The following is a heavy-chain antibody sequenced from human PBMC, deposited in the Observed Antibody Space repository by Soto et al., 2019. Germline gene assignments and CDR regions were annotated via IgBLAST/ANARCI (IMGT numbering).Heavy chain of an antibody. CDR1: GGSFSGYY. D-gene: IGHD3-9*01. J-gene: IGHJ4*02. V-gene: IGHV4-34*01. Sequence: SETLSLTCAVYGGSFSGYYWSWIRQPPGKGLEWIGEINHSGSTNYNPSLKSRVTISVDTSKNQFSLKLSSVTAADTAVYYCARVVVGLNYDILTGYQYFDYWGQGTLVTSP. CDR3: ARVVVGLNYDILTGYQYFDY. CDR2: INHSGST.